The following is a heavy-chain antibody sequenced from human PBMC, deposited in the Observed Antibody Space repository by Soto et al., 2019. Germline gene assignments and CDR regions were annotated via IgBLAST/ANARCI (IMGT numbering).Heavy chain of an antibody. CDR1: GLTFRSYW. V-gene: IGHV3-74*03. CDR3: VRDMQLWRLDS. CDR2: INTDGSVA. Sequence: EVQLVESGGGLVQPGESLRLSCAASGLTFRSYWMHWVRQAPGKGLVWVSRINTDGSVAMYVDSVKGRFTISRDNAKKSRFLHMNSLRAEDTAVYYCVRDMQLWRLDSWGRGTLVTVSS. D-gene: IGHD2-21*01. J-gene: IGHJ4*02.